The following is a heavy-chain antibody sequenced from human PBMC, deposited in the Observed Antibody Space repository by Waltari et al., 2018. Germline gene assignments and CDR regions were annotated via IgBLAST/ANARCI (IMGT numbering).Heavy chain of an antibody. Sequence: EVQLLESGGGLVQPGGSLRLSCAASGFTFSSYAMSWVRQAPGKGLEWVSAISGSGGSTYYADSVKGRCTISRDNSKNTLYLQMNSLRAEDTAVYYCAKDFAAAGTQTPYYFDYWGQGTLVTVSS. CDR2: ISGSGGST. V-gene: IGHV3-23*01. CDR1: GFTFSSYA. J-gene: IGHJ4*02. CDR3: AKDFAAAGTQTPYYFDY. D-gene: IGHD6-13*01.